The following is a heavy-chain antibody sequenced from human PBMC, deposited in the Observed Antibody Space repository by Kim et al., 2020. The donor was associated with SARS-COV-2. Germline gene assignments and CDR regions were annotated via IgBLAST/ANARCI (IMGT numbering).Heavy chain of an antibody. D-gene: IGHD1-26*01. J-gene: IGHJ4*02. Sequence: YYADSVKGRFTISRDNSKNTLYLQMNSLRAEDTAVYYCASITSGSYRFDYWGQGTLVTVSS. V-gene: IGHV3-33*01. CDR3: ASITSGSYRFDY.